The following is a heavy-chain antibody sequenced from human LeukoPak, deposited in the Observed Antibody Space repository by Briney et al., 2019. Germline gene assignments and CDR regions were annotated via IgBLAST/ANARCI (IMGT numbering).Heavy chain of an antibody. CDR2: ISSSSSYI. Sequence: PGGSLRLSCAASGFSFSNYNMNWVRQAPGKGLEWVSSISSSSSYIYYADSVKGRFTIFRDNAKNSLYLQMNSLRAEDTAMYYCTRETPDGYDYWGQGTLVTVSS. CDR1: GFSFSNYN. V-gene: IGHV3-21*01. CDR3: TRETPDGYDY. J-gene: IGHJ4*02. D-gene: IGHD5-24*01.